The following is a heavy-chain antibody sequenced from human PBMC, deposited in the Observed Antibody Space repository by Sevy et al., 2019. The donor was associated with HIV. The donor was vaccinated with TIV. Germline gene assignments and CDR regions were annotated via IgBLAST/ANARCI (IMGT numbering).Heavy chain of an antibody. J-gene: IGHJ4*02. D-gene: IGHD6-19*01. CDR1: GFTVSTNY. CDR3: ASSSPHSSGWYYFDY. V-gene: IGHV3-53*01. Sequence: GGSLRLSCAASGFTVSTNYMSWVRQAPGKGLEWVSAIYSGGSTYYAVSLKGRFTISRDNSKNTLYLQMNSLRVEDTAVYYCASSSPHSSGWYYFDYWGQGTLVTVSS. CDR2: IYSGGST.